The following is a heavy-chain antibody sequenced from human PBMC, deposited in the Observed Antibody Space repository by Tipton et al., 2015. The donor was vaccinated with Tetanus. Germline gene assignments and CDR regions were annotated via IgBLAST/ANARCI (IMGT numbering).Heavy chain of an antibody. V-gene: IGHV1-69*01. Sequence: QLVQSGAEVKKPGSSVKVSCKASGGTFSSYAISWVRQAPGQGLEWMGGIIPIFGTANYAQKFQGRVTITADESTSTAYMELSSLRSEDTAVYYCATPGPYCGGDCYPLFDYWGQGTLVTVSS. D-gene: IGHD2-21*02. CDR3: ATPGPYCGGDCYPLFDY. CDR2: IIPIFGTA. CDR1: GGTFSSYA. J-gene: IGHJ4*02.